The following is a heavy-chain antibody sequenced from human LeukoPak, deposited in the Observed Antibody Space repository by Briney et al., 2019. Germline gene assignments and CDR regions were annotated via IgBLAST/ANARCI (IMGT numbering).Heavy chain of an antibody. V-gene: IGHV4-4*07. D-gene: IGHD3-22*01. Sequence: PSETLSLTCTVSGGSISSYYWSWIRQPAGKGLEWIGRIYTSGSTNYNPSLKSRVTMSVDTSKNQFSLKLSSVTAADTAVYYCARDPAYYYDSSGYYRDYWGQGTLVTVSS. J-gene: IGHJ4*02. CDR1: GGSISSYY. CDR3: ARDPAYYYDSSGYYRDY. CDR2: IYTSGST.